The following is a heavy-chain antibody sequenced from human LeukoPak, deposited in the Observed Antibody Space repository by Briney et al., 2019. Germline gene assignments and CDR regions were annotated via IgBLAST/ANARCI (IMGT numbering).Heavy chain of an antibody. CDR3: TREAAAGIDY. J-gene: IGHJ4*02. CDR2: IKQDGSEK. V-gene: IGHV3-7*01. D-gene: IGHD6-13*01. Sequence: PGGSLRLSCAAYGFTFSTYWMSWVGQAPGKGLEWVANIKQDGSEKYYLDSVKGRFTISRDNAKNSLYLQMNSLRAEDTAVYFCTREAAAGIDYWGQGTLFTVS. CDR1: GFTFSTYW.